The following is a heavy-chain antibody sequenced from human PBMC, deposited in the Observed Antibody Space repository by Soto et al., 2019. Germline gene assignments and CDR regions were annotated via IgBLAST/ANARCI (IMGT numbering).Heavy chain of an antibody. CDR2: IYSGGST. CDR1: GFTVSGNF. Sequence: PGGSLRHSFLTSGFTVSGNFMSRVRQAPGKGLEWVSVIYSGGSTYYADSVKGRFTISRDNSKNTLYLQMNSLRAEDTAVYYCARAKRGYSGYDYFFDYWGQGT. CDR3: ARAKRGYSGYDYFFDY. V-gene: IGHV3-53*01. D-gene: IGHD5-12*01. J-gene: IGHJ4*02.